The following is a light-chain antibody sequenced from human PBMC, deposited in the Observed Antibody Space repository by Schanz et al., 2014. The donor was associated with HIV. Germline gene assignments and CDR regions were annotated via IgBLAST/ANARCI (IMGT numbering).Light chain of an antibody. J-gene: IGKJ1*01. Sequence: DIQMTQSPSTLSASVGDRVTITCRANQSISSWLAWYQQRPGRAPKLLIYKASRLQKGVSSRFSGSGSGTEFTLTISSLQPDDFATYYCHQYTSFSQTFGQGTNVEMK. CDR2: KAS. V-gene: IGKV1-5*03. CDR1: QSISSW. CDR3: HQYTSFSQT.